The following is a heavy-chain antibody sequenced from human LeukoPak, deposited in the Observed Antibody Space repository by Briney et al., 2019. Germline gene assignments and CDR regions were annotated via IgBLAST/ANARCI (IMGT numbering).Heavy chain of an antibody. Sequence: ASVKVSCKASGYTFPKYIISCVRQAPGQGLEWMGWISAYNGNTNYAQKLQGRVTMTTDTSTATAYMELRSLRSDDTAVYYCARGGNYFRFDPWGQGTLVTVSS. D-gene: IGHD1-26*01. J-gene: IGHJ5*02. CDR1: GYTFPKYI. CDR2: ISAYNGNT. CDR3: ARGGNYFRFDP. V-gene: IGHV1-18*01.